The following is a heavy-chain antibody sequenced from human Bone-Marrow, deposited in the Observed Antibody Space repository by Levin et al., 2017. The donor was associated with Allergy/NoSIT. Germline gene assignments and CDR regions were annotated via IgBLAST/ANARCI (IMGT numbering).Heavy chain of an antibody. CDR1: GFTLRRYA. Sequence: GGSLRLSCAASGFTLRRYAMHWLRQTAGKGLEWLALISNDGSDRYYADSVEGRFNISRDDPNNTLYLEMNSLRPDDTAVYYCARDRNIMLMVFATGLLDNWGQGTLVTVSS. J-gene: IGHJ1*01. CDR3: ARDRNIMLMVFATGLLDN. D-gene: IGHD2-8*01. V-gene: IGHV3-30*04. CDR2: ISNDGSDR.